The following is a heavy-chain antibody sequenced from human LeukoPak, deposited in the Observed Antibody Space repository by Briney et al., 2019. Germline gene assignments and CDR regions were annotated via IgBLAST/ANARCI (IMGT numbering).Heavy chain of an antibody. CDR3: ARGSMVSGTFDY. CDR1: GFTFSKYG. CDR2: IWYDGSNK. V-gene: IGHV3-33*01. J-gene: IGHJ4*02. D-gene: IGHD5-18*01. Sequence: GRSLRLSCAASGFTFSKYGIHWVRQAPGKGLEWVAVIWYDGSNKFYADSVKGRFTISRDNSKNTLHLQMNSLRAEDTAVYYCARGSMVSGTFDYWGQGTLLTVSS.